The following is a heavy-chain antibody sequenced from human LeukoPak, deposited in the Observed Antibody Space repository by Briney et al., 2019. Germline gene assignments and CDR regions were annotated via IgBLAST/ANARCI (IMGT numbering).Heavy chain of an antibody. CDR1: GGTFSSYA. J-gene: IGHJ4*02. CDR3: ARAGEYCSGSSCYSGVYFDY. D-gene: IGHD2-15*01. Sequence: ASVKVSCKASGGTFSSYAISWLRQAPGQGLEWMGGIFPIFGTTNCAQKLQGRVTITADESTISVYMELSSLRSEDTAVYYCARAGEYCSGSSCYSGVYFDYWGQGTLLTVSS. CDR2: IFPIFGTT. V-gene: IGHV1-69*13.